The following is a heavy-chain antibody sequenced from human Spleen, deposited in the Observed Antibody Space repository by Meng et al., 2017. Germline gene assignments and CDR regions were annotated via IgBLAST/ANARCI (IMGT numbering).Heavy chain of an antibody. Sequence: QGQLVQCGAGVKKPGSSVKVSCKAYGYTFTSYDINWVRQATGQGLEWMGWMNPNSGNTGYAQKFQGRVTITRNTSISTAYMELSSLRSEDTAVYYCARGLRDYDILTFPYYFDYWGQGTLVTVSS. CDR3: ARGLRDYDILTFPYYFDY. CDR2: MNPNSGNT. J-gene: IGHJ4*02. CDR1: GYTFTSYD. D-gene: IGHD3-9*01. V-gene: IGHV1-8*03.